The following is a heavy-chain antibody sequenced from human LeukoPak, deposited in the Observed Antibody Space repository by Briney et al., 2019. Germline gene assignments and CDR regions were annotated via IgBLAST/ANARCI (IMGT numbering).Heavy chain of an antibody. CDR3: AELGITMIGGV. CDR1: GFTFSSYW. Sequence: GGSLRLSCAASGFTFSSYWMHWVRQAPGKGLVWVSRINSDGSSTSYADSVKGRFTTSRDNAKNSLYLQMNSLRAEDTAVYYCAELGITMIGGVWGKGTTVTISS. D-gene: IGHD3-10*02. J-gene: IGHJ6*04. V-gene: IGHV3-74*01. CDR2: INSDGSST.